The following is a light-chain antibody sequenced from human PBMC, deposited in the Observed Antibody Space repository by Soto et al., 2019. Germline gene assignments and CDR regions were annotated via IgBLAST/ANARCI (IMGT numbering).Light chain of an antibody. V-gene: IGKV3-20*01. CDR3: QQYGSSGT. J-gene: IGKJ1*01. CDR1: QSVSKNY. CDR2: GAS. Sequence: EIVLTQSPGTLSLSPRERATLSCRASQSVSKNYLAWYQQKPGQAPRLLIYGASNRATGIPDRFSGSGSGTDFTLTISRLEPEDFAVYYCQQYGSSGTFGQGTKVEIK.